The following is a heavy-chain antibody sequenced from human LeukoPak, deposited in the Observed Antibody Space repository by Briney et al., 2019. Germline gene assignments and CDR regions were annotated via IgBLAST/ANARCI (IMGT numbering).Heavy chain of an antibody. CDR2: IYSSGNT. D-gene: IGHD3-10*01. CDR3: ARGSVRGVIRY. J-gene: IGHJ4*02. Sequence: SETLSLTCSVSGGSISDFYWSWIRQPAGKGLEWIGRIYSSGNTNYNPSPQSRVTMSLDASKNQFSLKLTSVTAADTAVYYCARGSVRGVIRYWGQGTLVTVSS. CDR1: GGSISDFY. V-gene: IGHV4-4*07.